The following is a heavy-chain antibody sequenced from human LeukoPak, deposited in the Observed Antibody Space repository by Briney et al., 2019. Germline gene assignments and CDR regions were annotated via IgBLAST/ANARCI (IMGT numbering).Heavy chain of an antibody. D-gene: IGHD2-2*01. V-gene: IGHV3-30-3*01. CDR2: ISYDGSNK. CDR1: GFTFNSYA. CDR3: ARDGGGQALGQDIVVVPAINWFDP. J-gene: IGHJ5*02. Sequence: GGSLRLSCAASGFTFNSYAMSWVRQAPGKGLEWVAVISYDGSNKYYANSVKGRFTISRDNSKNTLYLQMNSLRAEDTAVYYCARDGGGQALGQDIVVVPAINWFDPWGQGTLVTVSS.